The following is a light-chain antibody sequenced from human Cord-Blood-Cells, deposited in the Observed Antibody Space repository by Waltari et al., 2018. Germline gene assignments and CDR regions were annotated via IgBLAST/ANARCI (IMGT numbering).Light chain of an antibody. CDR1: QSISSW. CDR3: QQYNSYWT. V-gene: IGKV1-5*01. CDR2: DPS. J-gene: IGKJ1*01. Sequence: DIQMTQSPSTLSASVGDRVTITCRASQSISSWLAWYQQKPGKAPKLLIYDPSRLESGVPSRFSGSGSGTEFTLTISSLQPDDFATYYCQQYNSYWTFGQGTKVEIK.